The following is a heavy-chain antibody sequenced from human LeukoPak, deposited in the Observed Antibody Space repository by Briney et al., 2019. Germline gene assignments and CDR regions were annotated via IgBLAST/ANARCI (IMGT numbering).Heavy chain of an antibody. CDR2: IYYSGST. D-gene: IGHD4-23*01. J-gene: IGHJ1*01. CDR3: ARGTTVVTPEYFQH. Sequence: SETMSLTCTVSGGSISSGGYYWSWIRQHPGKGLEWIGYIYYSGSTYYNPSLKSRVTISVDTSKNQFSLKLSSVTAADTAVYYCARGTTVVTPEYFQHWGQGTLVTVSS. V-gene: IGHV4-31*03. CDR1: GGSISSGGYY.